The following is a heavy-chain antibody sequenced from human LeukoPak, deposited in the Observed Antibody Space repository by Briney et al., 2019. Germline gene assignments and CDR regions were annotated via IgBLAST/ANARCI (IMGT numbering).Heavy chain of an antibody. J-gene: IGHJ5*02. CDR3: ARDGLMVYAFGDNWFDP. Sequence: ASVKVSCKASGYTFTGYYMHWVRQAPGQGLEWMGWINPNSGGTNYAQKFQGRVTMTRDTSISTAYMELSRLRSDDTAVYYCARDGLMVYAFGDNWFDPWGQGTLVTVSS. CDR1: GYTFTGYY. V-gene: IGHV1-2*02. CDR2: INPNSGGT. D-gene: IGHD2-8*01.